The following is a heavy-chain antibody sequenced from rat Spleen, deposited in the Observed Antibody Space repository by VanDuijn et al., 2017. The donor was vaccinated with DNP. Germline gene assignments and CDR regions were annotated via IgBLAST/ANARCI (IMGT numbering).Heavy chain of an antibody. J-gene: IGHJ3*01. V-gene: IGHV1-28*01. Sequence: QVQLQQSGAELVKPGSSVRISCKASGHTFTSNFMHWIKQQPGNGLEWIGWIYPGDGDTKYNQKFSGKATLTADKSSSTAYMQLSSLTSEDSAVYFCARGNNWFVYWGQGTLVTVSS. CDR3: ARGNNWFVY. CDR1: GHTFTSNF. CDR2: IYPGDGDT.